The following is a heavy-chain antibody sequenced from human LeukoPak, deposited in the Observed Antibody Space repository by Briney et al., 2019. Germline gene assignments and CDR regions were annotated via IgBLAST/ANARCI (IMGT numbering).Heavy chain of an antibody. J-gene: IGHJ4*02. CDR2: INHSGST. D-gene: IGHD3-16*02. V-gene: IGHV4-34*01. Sequence: MTSETLSLTCAVYGGSFSGYYWSWIRQPPGKGLEWIGEINHSGSTNYNPSLKSRVTISVDTSKNQFSLHLTSVTPEDTAVYYCARDRGGVWGSYRHYFDYWGQGNLVTVSS. CDR1: GGSFSGYY. CDR3: ARDRGGVWGSYRHYFDY.